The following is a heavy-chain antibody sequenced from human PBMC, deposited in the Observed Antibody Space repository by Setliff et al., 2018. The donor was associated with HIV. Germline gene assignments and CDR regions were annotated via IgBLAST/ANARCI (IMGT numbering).Heavy chain of an antibody. Sequence: PGGSLRLSCAASGFTFWSHSMLWVRQAPGKGLQWVAYISRGGDSIFYEDSVKGRFTISRDNARNSLYLQMNSLTVEDTALYYCASLAGWGQ. J-gene: IGHJ1*01. V-gene: IGHV3-48*01. CDR3: ASLAG. CDR2: ISRGGDSI. CDR1: GFTFWSHS.